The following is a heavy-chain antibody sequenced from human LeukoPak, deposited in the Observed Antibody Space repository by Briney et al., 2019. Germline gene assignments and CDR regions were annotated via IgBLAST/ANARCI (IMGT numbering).Heavy chain of an antibody. CDR3: AKDMRIAARPYYFDY. CDR2: ISGSGGST. Sequence: GGSLRLSCAASGFTFSSYWMHWVRQAPGKGLEWVSAISGSGGSTYYADSVKGRFTISRDNSKNTLYLQMNSLRAEDTAVYYCAKDMRIAARPYYFDYWGQGTLVTVSS. J-gene: IGHJ4*02. CDR1: GFTFSSYW. D-gene: IGHD6-6*01. V-gene: IGHV3-23*01.